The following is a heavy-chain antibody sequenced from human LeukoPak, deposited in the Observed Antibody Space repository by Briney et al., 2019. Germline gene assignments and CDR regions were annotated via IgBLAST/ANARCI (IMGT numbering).Heavy chain of an antibody. Sequence: PGGSLRLSCAASGFTFSDYYMSWIRQAPGKGLEWLSYIYGIDSTISYAASVKGRFTISTDNAKNSLYLQMSSLRAEDTAFYYCARDAYYYDSSSYYRNAFDIWGQGTVVTVSS. CDR1: GFTFSDYY. CDR3: ARDAYYYDSSSYYRNAFDI. CDR2: IYGIDSTI. J-gene: IGHJ3*02. V-gene: IGHV3-11*01. D-gene: IGHD3-22*01.